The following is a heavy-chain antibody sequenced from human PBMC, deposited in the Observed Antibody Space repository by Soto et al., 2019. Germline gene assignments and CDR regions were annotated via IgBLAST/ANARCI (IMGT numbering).Heavy chain of an antibody. CDR3: ARDQGGAALGY. CDR1: EFTFSDYY. J-gene: IGHJ4*02. CDR2: ISSGGSTR. Sequence: QVQLVESGGGLVKPGGSLRLSCAGSEFTFSDYYMSWIRQAPGKGLEWVSYISSGGSTRYYADSVKGRFTISRDNAKNSLYLQLDSLRVEDTAVYYCARDQGGAALGYWGQGTLVTVSS. D-gene: IGHD3-16*01. V-gene: IGHV3-11*01.